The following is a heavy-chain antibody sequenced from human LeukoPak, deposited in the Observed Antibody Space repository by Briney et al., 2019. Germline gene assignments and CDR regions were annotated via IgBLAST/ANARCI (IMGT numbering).Heavy chain of an antibody. V-gene: IGHV3-9*01. CDR2: ISWNSGSI. J-gene: IGHJ4*02. CDR3: AKGMGRYYYDSSGYYLDY. CDR1: GSTFDDYA. D-gene: IGHD3-22*01. Sequence: PGGSLRLSCAASGSTFDDYAMHWVRQAPGKGLEWVSGISWNSGSIGYADSVKGRFTISRDNAKNSLYLQMNSLRAEDTALYYCAKGMGRYYYDSSGYYLDYWGQGTLVTVSS.